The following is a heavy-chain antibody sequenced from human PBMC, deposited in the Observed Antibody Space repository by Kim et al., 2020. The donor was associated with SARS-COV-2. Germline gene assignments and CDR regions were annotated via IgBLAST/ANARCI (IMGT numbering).Heavy chain of an antibody. CDR3: ARDMDIVEVPSSIPVH. CDR1: GFTFIDYA. D-gene: IGHD2-2*02. J-gene: IGHJ4*02. CDR2: INAGSGNI. Sequence: ASVKVSCKASGFTFIDYAIHWVRQAPGQRLQWMGWINAGSGNIQYSQKFQGRVTITRDTPASTAYMELNSLRSEDSAVYYCARDMDIVEVPSSIPVHWGQGTLVTVSS. V-gene: IGHV1-3*01.